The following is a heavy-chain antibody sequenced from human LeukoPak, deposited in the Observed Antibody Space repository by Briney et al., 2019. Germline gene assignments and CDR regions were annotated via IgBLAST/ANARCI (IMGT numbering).Heavy chain of an antibody. CDR2: ISESGRT. Sequence: SETLSLTCAVYGESFGDYYWSWIRQPPGRGLEWIGEISESGRTNYSPSLKSRVTISIDTSKSQFSLNVTSVSAADTAVYYCSRGWGTRWYNWKDGGDFDDRGQGILVTVSS. CDR1: GESFGDYY. D-gene: IGHD1-20*01. CDR3: SRGWGTRWYNWKDGGDFDD. J-gene: IGHJ4*02. V-gene: IGHV4-34*01.